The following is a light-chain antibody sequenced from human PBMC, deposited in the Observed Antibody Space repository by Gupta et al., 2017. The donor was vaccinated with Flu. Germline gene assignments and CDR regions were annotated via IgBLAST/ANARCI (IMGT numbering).Light chain of an antibody. CDR1: QSINSY. J-gene: IGKJ4*01. Sequence: DIQMTQSPSSLSASVGDRVTITCRASQSINSYLNWYQQKPGKAPELLIFAASSLQSGVPSRFSGSGSGTDFTLTIISLQPEDFATYYCQQSYSTPLTFGGGTKVEIK. V-gene: IGKV1-39*01. CDR3: QQSYSTPLT. CDR2: AAS.